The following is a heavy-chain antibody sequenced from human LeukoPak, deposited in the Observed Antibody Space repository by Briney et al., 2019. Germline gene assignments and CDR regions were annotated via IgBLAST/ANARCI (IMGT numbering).Heavy chain of an antibody. Sequence: GRSLRLSCSASGFSFRHFAMTWVRQAPGKGLEWLGFIRSEVYGGTSEYAASVKGRFTISRDDSKSIVYLQLNSLKTEDTAMYYCTGAIVGANINDAFDIWGQGTMVTVFS. V-gene: IGHV3-49*04. CDR3: TGAIVGANINDAFDI. CDR1: GFSFRHFA. D-gene: IGHD1-26*01. J-gene: IGHJ3*02. CDR2: IRSEVYGGTS.